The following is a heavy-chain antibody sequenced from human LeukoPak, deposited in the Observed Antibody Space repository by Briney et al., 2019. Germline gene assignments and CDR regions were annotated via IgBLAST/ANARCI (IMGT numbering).Heavy chain of an antibody. Sequence: PSETLSLTCAVYGGSLSGYYWSCIRQPPGKGLEWIGEINHSGSTNYNPSLKSRVTISVDTSKNQFSLKLSSVTAADTAVYYCASLTCSSTSCYRYFDYGGQGTLVTVSS. CDR1: GGSLSGYY. D-gene: IGHD2-2*01. CDR3: ASLTCSSTSCYRYFDY. V-gene: IGHV4-34*01. J-gene: IGHJ4*02. CDR2: INHSGST.